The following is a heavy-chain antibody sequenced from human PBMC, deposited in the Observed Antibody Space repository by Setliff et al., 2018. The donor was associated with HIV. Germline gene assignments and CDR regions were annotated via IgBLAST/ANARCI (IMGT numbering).Heavy chain of an antibody. CDR1: GLMFSSYW. Sequence: PGGSLRLSCTASGLMFSSYWMRWVRQAPGKGLEWVANINQDGTKKYYVDSVKGRFTVSRDNSKNTLYLQMNSLRAEDTAVYYCAKGSGKITIYYYYMDVWGKGTTVTVSS. D-gene: IGHD3-3*01. CDR3: AKGSGKITIYYYYMDV. J-gene: IGHJ6*03. V-gene: IGHV3-7*03. CDR2: INQDGTKK.